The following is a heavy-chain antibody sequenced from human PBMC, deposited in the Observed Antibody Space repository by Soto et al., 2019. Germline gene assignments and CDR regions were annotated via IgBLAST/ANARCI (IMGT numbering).Heavy chain of an antibody. D-gene: IGHD4-17*01. J-gene: IGHJ4*02. CDR1: GGSISSSSYY. CDR2: IYYSGST. V-gene: IGHV4-39*01. CDR3: ARLPDYGDYGFDY. Sequence: SETRSLTCTVSGGSISSSSYYWGWIRQPPGKGLEWIGSIYYSGSTYYNPSLKSRVTISVDTSKNQFSLKLSSVTAADTAVYYCARLPDYGDYGFDYWGQGTLVTVSS.